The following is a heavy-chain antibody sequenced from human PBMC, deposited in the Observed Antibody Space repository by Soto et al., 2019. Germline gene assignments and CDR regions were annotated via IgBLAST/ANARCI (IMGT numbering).Heavy chain of an antibody. CDR1: GFTFSTYA. D-gene: IGHD6-19*01. CDR2: ISGSAQTT. Sequence: EVQLLESGGGLVQPGGSLRLSCAASGFTFSTYAMTWVRQAPGKGLEWVSSISGSAQTTYYADSVKGRFTVSRDNSKNTLFLQMSSLRAEDTAIYYCAKSRFSRGWNFDSWGQGTLVTVSS. J-gene: IGHJ4*02. V-gene: IGHV3-23*01. CDR3: AKSRFSRGWNFDS.